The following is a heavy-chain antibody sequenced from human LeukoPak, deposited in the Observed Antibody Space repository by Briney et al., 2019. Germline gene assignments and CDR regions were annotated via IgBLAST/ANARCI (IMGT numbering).Heavy chain of an antibody. J-gene: IGHJ4*02. Sequence: PGGSLRLSCTVSGFTFSDYYMSWVRQAPGKGLEWVSYISSSGSMLHYADSVEGRFTISRDNSKNTLYLQMNSLRAEDTAVYYCARPFSSQQWLAGFFEYWGQGTLVTVSS. CDR3: ARPFSSQQWLAGFFEY. CDR1: GFTFSDYY. V-gene: IGHV3-11*01. D-gene: IGHD6-19*01. CDR2: ISSSGSML.